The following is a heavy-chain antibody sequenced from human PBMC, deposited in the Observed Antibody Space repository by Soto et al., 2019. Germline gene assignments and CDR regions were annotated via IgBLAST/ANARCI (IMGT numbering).Heavy chain of an antibody. Sequence: QVQVVQSGAEVKKPGSSVKVSCKTSGGTFSTSAISWVRQAPGQGLEWMGGIMPIFRTADYAQRFQGRVTITADESASTAYLELRSLTSDDTAIYYCARDKDRAQLGGNYDYLIDGWGQGTTVTVTS. CDR3: ARDKDRAQLGGNYDYLIDG. J-gene: IGHJ6*02. CDR1: GGTFSTSA. D-gene: IGHD3-3*02. CDR2: IMPIFRTA. V-gene: IGHV1-69*12.